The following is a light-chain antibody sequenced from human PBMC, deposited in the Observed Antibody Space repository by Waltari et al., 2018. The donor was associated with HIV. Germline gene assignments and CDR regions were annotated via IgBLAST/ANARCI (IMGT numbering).Light chain of an antibody. V-gene: IGLV1-44*01. CDR3: AAWYDSLNGVV. CDR2: SNK. CDR1: SSNIGSNT. J-gene: IGLJ2*01. Sequence: QSVLTQPPSASGTPGQRVTISCSGSSSNIGSNTVHWYQQLPGTAPTLLFYSNKRRASGVPDRFYGSKSGTSASLAISGLQSEDEADYYCAAWYDSLNGVVFGGGTKLTVL.